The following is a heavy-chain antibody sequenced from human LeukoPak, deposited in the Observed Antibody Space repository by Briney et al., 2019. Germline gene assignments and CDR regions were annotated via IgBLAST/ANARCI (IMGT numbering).Heavy chain of an antibody. Sequence: ASVKVSCKASGGTFSSYAISWVRQAPGQGLEWMGGIIPIFGTANYAQKFQGRVTITADESTSTAYMELSSLRSEDTAVYYCARGQRAPYSDFWSGPFDPGGKGTLVPVSS. CDR2: IIPIFGTA. CDR3: ARGQRAPYSDFWSGPFDP. J-gene: IGHJ5*02. D-gene: IGHD3-3*01. CDR1: GGTFSSYA. V-gene: IGHV1-69*13.